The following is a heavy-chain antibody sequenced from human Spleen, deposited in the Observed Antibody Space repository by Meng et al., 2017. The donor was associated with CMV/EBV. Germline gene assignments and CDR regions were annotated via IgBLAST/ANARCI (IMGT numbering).Heavy chain of an antibody. CDR1: GFTSSSYS. D-gene: IGHD3-22*01. CDR3: ARDEGSFYAGYYNWYFDL. V-gene: IGHV3-21*01. Sequence: GESLKISCAASGFTSSSYSLNWVRQAPGKGLEWVSSITSSSTYIYYADSVKGRFTISRDDAKNSLYLQMNSLRAEDTAVYFCARDEGSFYAGYYNWYFDLWGRGTLVTVSS. J-gene: IGHJ2*01. CDR2: ITSSSTYI.